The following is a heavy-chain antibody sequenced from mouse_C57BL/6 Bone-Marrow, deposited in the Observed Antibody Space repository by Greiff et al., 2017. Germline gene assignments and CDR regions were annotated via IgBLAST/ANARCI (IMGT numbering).Heavy chain of an antibody. CDR3: TTGNCDDYGKGDY. CDR2: IDPDNGDT. Sequence: VQLQQSGAELVRPGASVKLSCTASGFNINDDYMHWVKQRPEQGLEWIGMIDPDNGDTEYASKFQGKATMTADTSSNTAYLQLSSLTSEDTAVYYCTTGNCDDYGKGDYWGQGNTRTVSS. CDR1: GFNINDDY. J-gene: IGHJ2*01. V-gene: IGHV14-4*01. D-gene: IGHD2-4*01.